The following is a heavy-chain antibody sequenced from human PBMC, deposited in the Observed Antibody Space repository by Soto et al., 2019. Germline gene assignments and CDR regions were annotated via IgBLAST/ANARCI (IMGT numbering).Heavy chain of an antibody. J-gene: IGHJ4*02. CDR3: ARRYNWNDEFPQGVDY. CDR1: GFTFSSYS. D-gene: IGHD1-20*01. Sequence: EVQLVESGGGLVQPGGSLRLSCAASGFTFSSYSMNWVRQAPGKGLEWVSYISSSSSTIYYADSVKGRFTISRDNAKNSLYLQMNSLRAEDTAVYYCARRYNWNDEFPQGVDYWGQGTLVTVSS. CDR2: ISSSSSTI. V-gene: IGHV3-48*01.